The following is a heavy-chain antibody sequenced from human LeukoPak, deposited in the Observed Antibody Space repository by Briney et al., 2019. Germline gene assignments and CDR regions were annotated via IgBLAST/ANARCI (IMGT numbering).Heavy chain of an antibody. D-gene: IGHD3-22*01. CDR2: INPSGGST. CDR1: GGTFSSYA. V-gene: IGHV1-46*01. J-gene: IGHJ6*02. CDR3: ARTPGMVVVKTFYCMDV. Sequence: GASVKVSCKASGGTFSSYAISWVRQAPGQGLEWMGIINPSGGSTRYAQMFQGRVTMTTDTSTSTAYMELKNLRSDDTAVYYCARTPGMVVVKTFYCMDVWGQGTTVTVSS.